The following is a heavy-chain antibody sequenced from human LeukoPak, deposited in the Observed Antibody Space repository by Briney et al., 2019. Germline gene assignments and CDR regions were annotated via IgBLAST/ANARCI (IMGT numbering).Heavy chain of an antibody. Sequence: SETLSLTCTVSGGSISSYYWSWIRQPAGEGLEWIGRVYSSGTTNYNPSLQSRVTMSVDSSKNEFPLKLNSVTAADTAVYYCARGRDCTTTSGTYWYFDLWSRGTLVTVSS. D-gene: IGHD2-8*01. CDR2: VYSSGTT. V-gene: IGHV4-4*07. CDR1: GGSISSYY. CDR3: ARGRDCTTTSGTYWYFDL. J-gene: IGHJ2*01.